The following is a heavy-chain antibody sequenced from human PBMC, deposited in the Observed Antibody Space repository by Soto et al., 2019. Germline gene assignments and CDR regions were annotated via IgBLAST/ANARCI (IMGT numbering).Heavy chain of an antibody. Sequence: GGSLRLSCAASGFTLSGYAMDWVRQAPGKGLEYVSGISSNGVGTYYANSVQGRFTISRDNSKNTVYLQMNSLRAEDTAVYYCAKDSGGIVGVTAAMHFDYWGQGTLVTVSS. CDR2: ISSNGVGT. V-gene: IGHV3-64*04. CDR3: AKDSGGIVGVTAAMHFDY. CDR1: GFTLSGYA. D-gene: IGHD2-2*01. J-gene: IGHJ4*02.